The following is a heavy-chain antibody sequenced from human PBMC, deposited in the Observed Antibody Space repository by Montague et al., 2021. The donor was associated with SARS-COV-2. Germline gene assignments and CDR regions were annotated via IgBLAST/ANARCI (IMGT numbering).Heavy chain of an antibody. CDR2: IFHSGST. J-gene: IGHJ5*02. CDR3: ARRITMVRGVTKRNNWFDP. D-gene: IGHD3-10*01. CDR1: GGSISSDNW. Sequence: SETLSLTCAVSGGSISSDNWWSWVRQSPGKGLEWIGEIFHSGSTNYHPSLKSRVTMSVDKSKNDFSLNLSPVTAADTAMYYCARRITMVRGVTKRNNWFDPWGRGILVTVSS. V-gene: IGHV4-4*02.